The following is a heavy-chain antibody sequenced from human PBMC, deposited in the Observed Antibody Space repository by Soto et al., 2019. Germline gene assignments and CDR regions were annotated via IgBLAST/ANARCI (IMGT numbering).Heavy chain of an antibody. D-gene: IGHD6-13*01. CDR2: IIPIFGTA. CDR1: GGTFSSYA. CDR3: ARSDSSSWTVYYYGMDV. Sequence: QVQLVQSGAEVKKPGSSVKVSCKASGGTFSSYAISWVRQAPGQGLEWMGGIIPIFGTANYAQKFQGRVTITADKSTSTAYMELSSLRSEDTAVYYCARSDSSSWTVYYYGMDVWGQGTTVTVSS. J-gene: IGHJ6*02. V-gene: IGHV1-69*14.